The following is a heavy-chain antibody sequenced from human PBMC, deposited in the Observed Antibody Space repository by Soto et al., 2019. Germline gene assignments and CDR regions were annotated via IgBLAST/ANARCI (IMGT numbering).Heavy chain of an antibody. J-gene: IGHJ5*02. D-gene: IGHD3-3*01. V-gene: IGHV3-23*01. CDR2: ISGSGGST. Sequence: GGSLRLSCAASGFTFTNYAMSWVRQAPGKGLEWVSAISGSGGSTYYADSVKGRFTISRDNSKNTLYLQMNSLRAEDTAVYYCARDMRFLEWLLYNWFDPWGQGTLVTVSS. CDR3: ARDMRFLEWLLYNWFDP. CDR1: GFTFTNYA.